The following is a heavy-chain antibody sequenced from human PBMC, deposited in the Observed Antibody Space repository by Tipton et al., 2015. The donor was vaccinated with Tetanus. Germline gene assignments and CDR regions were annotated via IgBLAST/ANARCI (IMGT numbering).Heavy chain of an antibody. CDR2: SWYDGTDK. D-gene: IGHD2-15*01. J-gene: IGHJ4*02. CDR1: GFIFSSYG. V-gene: IGHV3-33*01. CDR3: AREADCSGGSCFSGDFDN. Sequence: CAASGFIFSSYGIHWVRQAPGKGLEWVAVSWYDGTDKYYADSVKGRFTISRDNSKNTLYLQMNSLRAEVTAVYYCAREADCSGGSCFSGDFDNWGQGTQVTVSS.